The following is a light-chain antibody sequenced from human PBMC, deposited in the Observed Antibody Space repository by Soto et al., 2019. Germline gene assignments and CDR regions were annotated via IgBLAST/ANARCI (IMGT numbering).Light chain of an antibody. CDR3: QRSYSTPRT. CDR2: AAS. V-gene: IGKV1-39*01. Sequence: DIPMTQSPSSLSASVGDRVTITCRASQSISTYLNWYQQKVGKAPKLLIYAASSLQRGVPSRFSGSGSGTDFTLSISSLQPEDFATYYCQRSYSTPRTFGQGTKLEIK. J-gene: IGKJ2*02. CDR1: QSISTY.